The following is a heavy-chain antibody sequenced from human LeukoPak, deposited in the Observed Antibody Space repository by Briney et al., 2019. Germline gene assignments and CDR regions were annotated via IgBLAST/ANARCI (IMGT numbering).Heavy chain of an antibody. CDR3: TRIFYYETGGYYTDD. D-gene: IGHD3-3*01. CDR2: SRNKGRGYST. V-gene: IGHV3-72*01. Sequence: GGSLRLSCAASGFTFSDHHMDWVRQAPGKGLEWIGRSRNKGRGYSTVFAASVKGRFTISRDEPKNSLYLQMNSLKTEDTAVYYCTRIFYYETGGYYTDDWNQGTLVTVSS. CDR1: GFTFSDHH. J-gene: IGHJ4*02.